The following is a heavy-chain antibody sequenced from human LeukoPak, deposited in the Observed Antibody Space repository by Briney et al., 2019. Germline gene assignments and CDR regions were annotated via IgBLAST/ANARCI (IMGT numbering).Heavy chain of an antibody. CDR1: GFTFSSYA. CDR2: ISGSGDNT. CDR3: AKMNYYYYYGMDV. Sequence: GGSLRLSCAASGFTFSSYAMSWVRQAPGKGLEWVSGISGSGDNTYYADSVKGRFTISRDNSKNTLYVQVNSLGTEDTAAYYCAKMNYYYYYGMDVWGQGTTVTVSS. V-gene: IGHV3-23*01. J-gene: IGHJ6*02.